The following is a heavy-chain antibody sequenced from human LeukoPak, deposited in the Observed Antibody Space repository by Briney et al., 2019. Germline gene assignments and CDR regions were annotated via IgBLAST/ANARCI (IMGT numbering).Heavy chain of an antibody. CDR2: ISYDGSNK. CDR1: GFTFSSYA. V-gene: IGHV3-30-3*01. CDR3: ARDSTKWYYFDY. D-gene: IGHD2-8*01. Sequence: GGSLRLSCAASGFTFSSYAMHWVRQAPGKGLEWVAVISYDGSNKYYADSVKGRFTISRDNSKNTLYLQMNSLRAEDTAVYYCARDSTKWYYFDYWGQGTLVTVSS. J-gene: IGHJ4*02.